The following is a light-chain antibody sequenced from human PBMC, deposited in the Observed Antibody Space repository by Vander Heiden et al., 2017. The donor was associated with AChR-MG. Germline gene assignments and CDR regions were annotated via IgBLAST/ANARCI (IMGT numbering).Light chain of an antibody. CDR3: QAWDSSHVV. Sequence: SYELTQPPSVSVSPGQTAIITCSGDKLGNKFVCWYQQKPGQSPVLVIYHNTNRPSGIPGRFSGSNSGNTATLTISGTQAMDEADFYCQAWDSSHVVFGGGTKLTVL. J-gene: IGLJ2*01. CDR1: KLGNKF. V-gene: IGLV3-1*01. CDR2: HNT.